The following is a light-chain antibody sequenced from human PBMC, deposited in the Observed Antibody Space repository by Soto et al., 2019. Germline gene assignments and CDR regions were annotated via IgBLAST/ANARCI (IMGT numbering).Light chain of an antibody. Sequence: YELTQPPSVSVAPGQTARITCGGNSIGSKSVHWYQQKPGQAPVLVVYDDVGRPSGIPERFSGSNSGNTATLTISRVEAGDEADYYCQVWDSTSDHRVFGTGTKVTV. CDR1: SIGSKS. V-gene: IGLV3-21*02. J-gene: IGLJ1*01. CDR3: QVWDSTSDHRV. CDR2: DDV.